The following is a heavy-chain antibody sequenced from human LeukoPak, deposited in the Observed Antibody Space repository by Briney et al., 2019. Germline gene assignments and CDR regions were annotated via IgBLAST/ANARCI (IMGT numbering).Heavy chain of an antibody. CDR2: ITANGGST. Sequence: GGSLRLSCTASGFTFTSHSMHWVRQAPGKGLEYVSSITANGGSTYYGNSVRGRFTISRDNSKKTLYLQMGSLRADDMAVYYCARELYSLNPHGGFDIWGQGTMVTVSS. D-gene: IGHD1-26*01. J-gene: IGHJ3*02. CDR3: ARELYSLNPHGGFDI. V-gene: IGHV3-64*01. CDR1: GFTFTSHS.